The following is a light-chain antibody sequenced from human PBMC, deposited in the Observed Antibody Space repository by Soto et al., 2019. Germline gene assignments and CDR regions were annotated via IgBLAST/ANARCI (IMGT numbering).Light chain of an antibody. V-gene: IGKV4-1*01. CDR1: QTLLYNSNKKNY. J-gene: IGKJ2*01. Sequence: DIVMTQSPDSLAVSLGERATINCKSSQTLLYNSNKKNYLVWYQQKPGQPPKLLISWASTREPGVPERFSGSGSGTDFTLTISSLQAEDVAVYYCQQYYNTPYTFGQGNKLEIK. CDR2: WAS. CDR3: QQYYNTPYT.